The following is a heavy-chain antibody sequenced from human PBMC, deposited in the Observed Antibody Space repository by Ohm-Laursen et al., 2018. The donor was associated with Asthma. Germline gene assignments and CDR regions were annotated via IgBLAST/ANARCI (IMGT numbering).Heavy chain of an antibody. Sequence: SQTLSLTCTVSGGSISSYYWSWIRQPPGKGLVWIGYIYYSGSTNYNPSLKSRVTISVDTSKNQFSLKLSSVTAADTAVYYCARVPYYHYGMDVWGQGTTVTVSS. CDR3: ARVPYYHYGMDV. J-gene: IGHJ6*02. CDR1: GGSISSYY. D-gene: IGHD3-3*02. V-gene: IGHV4-59*01. CDR2: IYYSGST.